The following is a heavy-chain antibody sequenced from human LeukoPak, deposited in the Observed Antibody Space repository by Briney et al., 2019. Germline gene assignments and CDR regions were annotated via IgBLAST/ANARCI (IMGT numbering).Heavy chain of an antibody. CDR2: ISGSGGST. Sequence: GRSLRLSCAASGFTFSSYAMNWVRQAPGKGLEWVSVISGSGGSTYYADSVKGRFTMSRDNSKNTLYLQMNSLRAEDTAVYYCAKERGNGVRGAFDIWGQGTMVTVSS. J-gene: IGHJ3*02. CDR3: AKERGNGVRGAFDI. CDR1: GFTFSSYA. D-gene: IGHD4-17*01. V-gene: IGHV3-23*01.